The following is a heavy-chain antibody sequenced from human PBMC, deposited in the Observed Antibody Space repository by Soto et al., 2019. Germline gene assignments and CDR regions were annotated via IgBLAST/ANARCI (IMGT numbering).Heavy chain of an antibody. CDR3: ARDYSNYCYFEL. CDR2: ISSSSSYI. CDR1: GFTFSSYS. Sequence: GGSLRLSCAASGFTFSSYSMNWVRQAPGKGLEWVSSISSSSSYIYYADSVKGRFTISRDNAKNSLYLQMNSLRAEDTAVYYCARDYSNYCYFELWGRGTLVSFSS. D-gene: IGHD4-4*01. V-gene: IGHV3-21*01. J-gene: IGHJ2*01.